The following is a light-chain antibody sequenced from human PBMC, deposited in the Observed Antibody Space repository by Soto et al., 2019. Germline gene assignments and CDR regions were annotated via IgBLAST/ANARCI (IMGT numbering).Light chain of an antibody. CDR3: QQYNNWPFP. CDR2: DVS. J-gene: IGKJ5*01. CDR1: QGVTTN. V-gene: IGKV3-15*01. Sequence: DIVMTQSPASLSVSPGERVTLSCRAGQGVTTNFAWYQQKSGQSPRLLIYDVSTRATGVPARFSGTGSETDFTLTISGLQSEDSAVYFCQQYNNWPFPFGQGTRLEIK.